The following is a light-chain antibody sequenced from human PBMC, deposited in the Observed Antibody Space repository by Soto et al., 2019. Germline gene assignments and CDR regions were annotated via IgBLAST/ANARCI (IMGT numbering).Light chain of an antibody. CDR2: DAS. CDR3: QQYGSSPPLT. Sequence: EIVLTQSPGTLSLSPGERATLSCRASQSVSSRSLAWYQQKPGQAPRLLISDASNRAAGIPDRFSGSGSGTDFTLTINRLEPEDFAVYYCQQYGSSPPLTFGGGTKVDIK. J-gene: IGKJ4*01. CDR1: QSVSSRS. V-gene: IGKV3-20*01.